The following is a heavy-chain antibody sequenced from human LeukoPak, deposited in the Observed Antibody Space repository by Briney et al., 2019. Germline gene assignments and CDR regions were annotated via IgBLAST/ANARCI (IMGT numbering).Heavy chain of an antibody. J-gene: IGHJ4*02. D-gene: IGHD3-3*01. V-gene: IGHV1-24*01. CDR2: FDPEDGET. CDR1: GYTLTELS. CDR3: ARVYDFWSGYVL. Sequence: ASVKVSCKVSGYTLTELSMHWVRQAPGKGLEWMGGFDPEDGETIYAQKFQGRVTITTDESTSTAYMELSSLRSEDTAVYYCARVYDFWSGYVLWGQGTLVTVSS.